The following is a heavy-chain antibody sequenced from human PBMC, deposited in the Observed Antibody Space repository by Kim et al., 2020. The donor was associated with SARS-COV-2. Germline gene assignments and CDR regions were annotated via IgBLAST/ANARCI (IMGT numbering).Heavy chain of an antibody. Sequence: SETLSLTCTVSGGSISSSSYYWGWIRQPPGKGLEWIGSIYYSGSTYYNPSLKSRVTISVDTSKNQFALKLSSVTAADTAVYYCARRWGGDLRYFDYWGQGTLVTDSS. J-gene: IGHJ4*02. D-gene: IGHD3-10*01. CDR2: IYYSGST. CDR3: ARRWGGDLRYFDY. CDR1: GGSISSSSYY. V-gene: IGHV4-39*01.